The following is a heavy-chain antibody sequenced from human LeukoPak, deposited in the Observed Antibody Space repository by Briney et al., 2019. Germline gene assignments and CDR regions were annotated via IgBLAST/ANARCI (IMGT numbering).Heavy chain of an antibody. J-gene: IGHJ4*02. CDR2: IRSKAYGGTT. CDR1: GFTFGDYA. Sequence: GGSLRLSCTASGFTFGDYAMSWVRQAPGKGLEWVSFIRSKAYGGTTEYAASVKGRFTISRDDSKSIAYLQMNSLKTEDTAVYYCTRVSLVAASIFFDYWGQGTLVTVSS. D-gene: IGHD2-15*01. V-gene: IGHV3-49*04. CDR3: TRVSLVAASIFFDY.